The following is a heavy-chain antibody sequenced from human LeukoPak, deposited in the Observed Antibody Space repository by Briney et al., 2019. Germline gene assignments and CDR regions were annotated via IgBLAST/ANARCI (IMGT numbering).Heavy chain of an antibody. Sequence: SETLSLTCAVYGGSFSGYYWSWIRQPPGKGLEWIGEINHSGSTNYNPSLKSRVTISVDTSKNQFSLKLSSVTAADTAVYYCARSGNWNLYYYYYYYMDVWGKGTTVTVSS. V-gene: IGHV4-34*01. D-gene: IGHD1-20*01. CDR3: ARSGNWNLYYYYYYYMDV. CDR1: GGSFSGYY. CDR2: INHSGST. J-gene: IGHJ6*03.